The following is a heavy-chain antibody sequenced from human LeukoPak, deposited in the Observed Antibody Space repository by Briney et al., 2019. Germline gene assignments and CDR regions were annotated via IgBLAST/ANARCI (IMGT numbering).Heavy chain of an antibody. Sequence: PGGSLRLSCAASGFTFSSYGMHWVRQAPGKGLKWVAFIRSDGSNKYYADSVKGRFTVSRDNSKNTLYLQMNSLRAEDTAVYYCARVTGYMIEDYFGYWGQGTLVTVSS. CDR3: ARVTGYMIEDYFGY. D-gene: IGHD3-22*01. CDR1: GFTFSSYG. J-gene: IGHJ4*02. V-gene: IGHV3-30*02. CDR2: IRSDGSNK.